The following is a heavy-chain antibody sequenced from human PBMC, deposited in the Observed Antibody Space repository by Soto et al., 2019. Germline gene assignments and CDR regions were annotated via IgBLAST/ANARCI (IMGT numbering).Heavy chain of an antibody. CDR2: ISAYNGNT. D-gene: IGHD4-17*01. V-gene: IGHV1-18*01. J-gene: IGHJ3*02. CDR1: GYTFTSYG. Sequence: GASVKVSCKASGYTFTSYGISWVRQAPGQGLEWMGWISAYNGNTNYAQKFQGRVTMTRNTSISTAYMELSSLRSEDTAVYYCAGRDYEGAFDIWGQGTMVTVSS. CDR3: AGRDYEGAFDI.